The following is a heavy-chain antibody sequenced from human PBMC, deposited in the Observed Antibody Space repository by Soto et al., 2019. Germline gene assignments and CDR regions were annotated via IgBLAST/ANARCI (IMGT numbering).Heavy chain of an antibody. CDR1: GFTFSSYA. D-gene: IGHD3-10*01. CDR2: ISGSGGST. CDR3: ATRASGTYYTPSYYFDY. J-gene: IGHJ4*02. Sequence: PGGSLRLSCAASGFTFSSYAMSWVRQAPGKGLEWVSAISGSGGSTYYADSVKGRFTISRDNSKNTLYLQMNSLRAEDTAVYYCATRASGTYYTPSYYFDYWGQGTLVTV. V-gene: IGHV3-23*01.